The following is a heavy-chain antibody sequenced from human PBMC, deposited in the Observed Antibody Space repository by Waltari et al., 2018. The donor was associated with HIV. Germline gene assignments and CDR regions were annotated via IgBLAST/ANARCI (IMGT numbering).Heavy chain of an antibody. CDR1: GDSMKTPY. V-gene: IGHV4-4*08. CDR3: ARGNCHLGSCLLVAYPFDF. CDR2: FYYSGSENYNSGST. D-gene: IGHD5-12*01. Sequence: VQLRESGPRLVKPSETLSLVCNVSGDSMKTPYWNWIRQSPEKGLEWIGYFYYSGSENYNSGSTTYNPSLQSRVTISVARSKNQVSLRLRAVSAADTGVYFCARGNCHLGSCLLVAYPFDFWGQGIPVVVSS. J-gene: IGHJ3*01.